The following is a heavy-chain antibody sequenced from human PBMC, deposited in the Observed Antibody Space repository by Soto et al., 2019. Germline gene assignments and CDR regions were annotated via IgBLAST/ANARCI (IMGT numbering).Heavy chain of an antibody. CDR1: GYTFTSYG. Sequence: GASVKVSCKASGYTFTSYGISWVRQAPGQGLEWMGWISAYNGNTNYAQKLQGRVTMTTDTSTSTAYMELRSLRSDDTAVYYCARDKYQLLLWYYGMDVWGQGTTVTVSS. CDR3: ARDKYQLLLWYYGMDV. J-gene: IGHJ6*02. V-gene: IGHV1-18*01. CDR2: ISAYNGNT. D-gene: IGHD2-2*01.